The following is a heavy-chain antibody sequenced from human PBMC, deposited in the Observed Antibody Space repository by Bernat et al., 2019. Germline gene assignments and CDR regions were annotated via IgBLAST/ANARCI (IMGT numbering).Heavy chain of an antibody. Sequence: QVQLVESGGGVVQPGRSLRLSCAASGFTFSSYGMHWVRQAPGKGLGWVAVISNDGRNKYYADSVKDRITISRDNSQNTLYLQMNSLRVEDTAVYYCAKERDSSNWYGGGFDYWGQGTLVTVSS. J-gene: IGHJ4*02. CDR3: AKERDSSNWYGGGFDY. CDR2: ISNDGRNK. CDR1: GFTFSSYG. V-gene: IGHV3-30*18. D-gene: IGHD6-13*01.